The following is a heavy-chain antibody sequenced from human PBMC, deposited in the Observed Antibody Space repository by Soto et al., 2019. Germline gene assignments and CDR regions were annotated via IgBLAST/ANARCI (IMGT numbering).Heavy chain of an antibody. Sequence: GGSLRLSCAASGFTFNSYSMNWVRQAPGRGLEWVSSISSVSSYIYYADSVKGRFTISRDNAENSLYLQMNSLRAEDTAVYYCARGADLLGYCSSISCYGYFDYWGQGTLVTVSS. CDR3: ARGADLLGYCSSISCYGYFDY. V-gene: IGHV3-21*01. CDR2: ISSVSSYI. CDR1: GFTFNSYS. D-gene: IGHD2-2*01. J-gene: IGHJ4*02.